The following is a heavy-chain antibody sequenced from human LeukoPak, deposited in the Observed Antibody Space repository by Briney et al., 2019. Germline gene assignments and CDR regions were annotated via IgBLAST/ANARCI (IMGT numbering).Heavy chain of an antibody. CDR1: GYTFTSYY. V-gene: IGHV1-46*01. J-gene: IGHJ3*02. CDR2: INPSGGST. Sequence: ASVKVSCKASGYTFTSYYMHWVRQAPGQGLEWMGIINPSGGSTSYAQKFQGRVTMTEDTSTDTAYMELSSLRSEDTAVYYCAVSSGYVDAFDIWGQGTMVTVSS. CDR3: AVSSGYVDAFDI. D-gene: IGHD3-22*01.